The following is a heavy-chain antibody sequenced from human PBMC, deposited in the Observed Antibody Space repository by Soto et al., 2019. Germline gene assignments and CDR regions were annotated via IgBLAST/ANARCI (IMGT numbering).Heavy chain of an antibody. J-gene: IGHJ4*02. CDR3: AKDFRGYSSSWCPFDY. V-gene: IGHV3-48*01. CDR2: ISSSSSTI. Sequence: GGSLRLSCVASGFTFSNYGMNWVRQAPGKGLEWVSHISSSSSTIYYAESVKGRFTISRDNAKNSLYLQMNSLRGEDTAVYYCAKDFRGYSSSWCPFDYWGQGTLVTVSS. D-gene: IGHD6-13*01. CDR1: GFTFSNYG.